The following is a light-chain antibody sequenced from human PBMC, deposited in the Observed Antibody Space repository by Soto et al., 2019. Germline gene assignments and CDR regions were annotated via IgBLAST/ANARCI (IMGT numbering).Light chain of an antibody. J-gene: IGKJ4*01. V-gene: IGKV3-20*01. CDR2: GAS. Sequence: EIVMTQSPGTLSLSPGDRASLSCRASQSVSNNYLAWHQQRPGQDPRLLIFGASNRATGVPDRFTGSASGTDFTLTISRLQPEDFALYFCQQYASSPVTFGGGTKVDIK. CDR3: QQYASSPVT. CDR1: QSVSNNY.